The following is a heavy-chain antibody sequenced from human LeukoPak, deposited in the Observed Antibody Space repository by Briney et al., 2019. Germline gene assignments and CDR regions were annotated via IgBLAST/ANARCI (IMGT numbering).Heavy chain of an antibody. Sequence: SETLSLTCTVSGGSISSGSYYWSWIRQPAGKGLEWIGRIYTSGSTGYNPSFKSRVPISVDTPKNQFTLKLSSVTAADTAAYYCAREGRGGRYYYYYMDVWGKGTTVTVSS. V-gene: IGHV4-61*02. D-gene: IGHD5-12*01. CDR1: GGSISSGSYY. J-gene: IGHJ6*03. CDR3: AREGRGGRYYYYYMDV. CDR2: IYTSGST.